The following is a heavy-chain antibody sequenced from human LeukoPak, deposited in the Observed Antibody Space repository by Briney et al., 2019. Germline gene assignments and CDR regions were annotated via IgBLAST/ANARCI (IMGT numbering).Heavy chain of an antibody. V-gene: IGHV4-34*01. CDR3: ARAAGWLQFWWFDP. CDR1: GGSFSNYY. Sequence: PSETLSLTCAVFGGSFSNYYLHWIRQPPGKGLEWIGEINHSGSTNYNPSLKSRVTISVDTSKNQFSLKLSSVTAADTAVYYCARAAGWLQFWWFDPWGQGTLVTVSS. D-gene: IGHD5-24*01. J-gene: IGHJ5*02. CDR2: INHSGST.